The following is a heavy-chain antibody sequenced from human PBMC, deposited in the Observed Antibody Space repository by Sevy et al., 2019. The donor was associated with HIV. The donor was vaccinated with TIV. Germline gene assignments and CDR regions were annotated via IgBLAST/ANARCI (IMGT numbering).Heavy chain of an antibody. D-gene: IGHD3-3*01. CDR3: AKILGDFWSGYFDY. V-gene: IGHV3-23*01. CDR2: ISGSGDST. Sequence: GGSLRLSCAASGFTFSNYGMSWVRQTPGKGLEWVSAISGSGDSTYYADSVKGRFTISGDNSKNTLYLQMNSLRAEDTAVYYCAKILGDFWSGYFDYWGQGTLVTVSS. CDR1: GFTFSNYG. J-gene: IGHJ4*02.